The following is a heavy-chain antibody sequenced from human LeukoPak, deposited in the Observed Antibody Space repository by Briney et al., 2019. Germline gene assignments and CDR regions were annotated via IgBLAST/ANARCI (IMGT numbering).Heavy chain of an antibody. CDR1: GGSISRSRDY. V-gene: IGHV4-39*07. D-gene: IGHD3-10*01. CDR2: IYYSGST. CDR3: ARNGRRYYSTFDI. Sequence: SETLSLTCTVSGGSISRSRDYWGWIRQPPGKGLEWIGSIYYSGSTYYNPSLKSRVTISGDTSKNRFSLKLSSVTAADTAVYYCARNGRRYYSTFDIWGQGTMVTVSS. J-gene: IGHJ3*02.